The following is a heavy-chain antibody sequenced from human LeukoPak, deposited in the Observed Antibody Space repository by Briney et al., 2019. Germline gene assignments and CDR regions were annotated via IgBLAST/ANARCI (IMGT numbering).Heavy chain of an antibody. CDR2: INHSGST. V-gene: IGHV4-34*01. Sequence: SETLSLTCTVSGGSINSYYWSWIRQPPGKGLEWIGEINHSGSTNYNPSLKSRVTISVDTSKNQFSLKLSSVTAADTAVYYCARHAEKDSSGWYSYYMDVWGKGTTVTISS. D-gene: IGHD6-19*01. CDR1: GGSINSYY. J-gene: IGHJ6*03. CDR3: ARHAEKDSSGWYSYYMDV.